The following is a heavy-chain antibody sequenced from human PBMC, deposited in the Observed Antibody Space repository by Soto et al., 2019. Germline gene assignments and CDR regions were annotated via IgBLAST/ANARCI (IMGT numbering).Heavy chain of an antibody. V-gene: IGHV1-46*04. Sequence: GASVKVSCTASGGTFSSYAISWVRQAPGEGLEWMGIINPSDGSTSYAQKLQGRVTMTRDTSTSTVYMELNSLRSEDTAVYYCARHLGMDVWGQGTTVTVSS. CDR1: GGTFSSYA. J-gene: IGHJ6*02. CDR2: INPSDGST. CDR3: ARHLGMDV.